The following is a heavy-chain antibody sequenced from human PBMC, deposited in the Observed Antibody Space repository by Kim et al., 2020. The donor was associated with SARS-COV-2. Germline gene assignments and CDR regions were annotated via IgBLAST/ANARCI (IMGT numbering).Heavy chain of an antibody. Sequence: RFTIARDNSKNTLYLQMNSLRAEDTAVYYCAREYCTNGVCYPEAYYGMDVWGQGTTVTVSS. V-gene: IGHV3-30*07. J-gene: IGHJ6*02. CDR3: AREYCTNGVCYPEAYYGMDV. D-gene: IGHD2-8*01.